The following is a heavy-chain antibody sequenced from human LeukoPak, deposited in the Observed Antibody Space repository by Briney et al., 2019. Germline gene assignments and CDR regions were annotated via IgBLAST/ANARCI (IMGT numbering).Heavy chain of an antibody. D-gene: IGHD3-16*01. J-gene: IGHJ4*02. CDR3: ARGIRTVWGSSYFDY. CDR2: INHSGST. Sequence: SETLSLTCAVYGGSFSGYYWSWIRQPPGKGLEWIGEINHSGSTNYNPSLKSRVTISVGTSKNQFSLKLSSVTAADTAVYYCARGIRTVWGSSYFDYWGQGTLVTVSS. CDR1: GGSFSGYY. V-gene: IGHV4-34*01.